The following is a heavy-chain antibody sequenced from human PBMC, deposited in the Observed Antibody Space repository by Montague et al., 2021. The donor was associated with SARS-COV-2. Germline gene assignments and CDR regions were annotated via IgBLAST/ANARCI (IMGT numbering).Heavy chain of an antibody. CDR3: ARGHLSVSMIVVVFISASYYFDY. CDR1: GGSFGDDH. V-gene: IGHV4-34*01. D-gene: IGHD3-22*01. CDR2: IKQSGST. J-gene: IGHJ4*02. Sequence: SETLSLTCGVYGGSFGDDHWSWIRQPPGKGPEWIGDIKQSGSTNYNPSLKSRVTISVDTSKNQFSLKLTSVTAADTAVYFCARGHLSVSMIVVVFISASYYFDYWGQGAQVTVSS.